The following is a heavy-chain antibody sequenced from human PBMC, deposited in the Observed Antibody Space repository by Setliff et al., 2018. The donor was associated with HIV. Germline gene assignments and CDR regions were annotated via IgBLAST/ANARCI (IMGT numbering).Heavy chain of an antibody. D-gene: IGHD6-19*01. Sequence: GGSLRLSCEASGFTLRSYAMYWVRQAPGKGLEWVAGISGAGATTYYADSVQGRFTISRDNAKNPVYLQMNSLRVDDTAIYYCAREGATTAGFDIWGHGTMVTVSS. CDR2: ISGAGATT. V-gene: IGHV3-23*01. J-gene: IGHJ3*02. CDR3: AREGATTAGFDI. CDR1: GFTLRSYA.